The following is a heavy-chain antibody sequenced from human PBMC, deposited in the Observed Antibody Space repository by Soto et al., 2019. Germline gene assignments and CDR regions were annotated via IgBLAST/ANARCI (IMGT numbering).Heavy chain of an antibody. D-gene: IGHD1-26*01. Sequence: SVKVSCKASGYTFTGYYIHWVRQAPGQGLEWMGWINPKSGDTNYAQKFQGRASMTRDTSITTAYMEVSRLKSDDTAVYYCARGSPRMGALPTYWGQGTLVTVSS. J-gene: IGHJ4*02. CDR1: GYTFTGYY. CDR3: ARGSPRMGALPTY. V-gene: IGHV1-2*02. CDR2: INPKSGDT.